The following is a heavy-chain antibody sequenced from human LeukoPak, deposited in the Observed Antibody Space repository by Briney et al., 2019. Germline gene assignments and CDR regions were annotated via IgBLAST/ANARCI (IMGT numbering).Heavy chain of an antibody. J-gene: IGHJ6*02. CDR1: GFTFTSSA. D-gene: IGHD4-23*01. V-gene: IGHV1-58*01. Sequence: SVKVSCKASGFTFTSSAVQWVRQARGQRLEWIGWIVVGSGNTNYAQKFQERVTITRDMSTSTAYMELSSLRSEDTAVYYCASAQYYGGNSVMYYYYYGMDVWGQGTTVTVSS. CDR3: ASAQYYGGNSVMYYYYYGMDV. CDR2: IVVGSGNT.